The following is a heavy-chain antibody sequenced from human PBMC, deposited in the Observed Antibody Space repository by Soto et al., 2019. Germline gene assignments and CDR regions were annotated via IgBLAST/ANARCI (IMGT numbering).Heavy chain of an antibody. CDR1: GFIFSSYA. V-gene: IGHV3-30-3*01. D-gene: IGHD2-2*01. Sequence: GGSLRLSCAASGFIFSSYAMHWVRQAPGKGLEWVALISYDGNNKYYADSVKGRFTISRDNSKNTLYLQMNSLRPEDTAVFYCGRCSGTSCHLGSDYWGQGTLVTVSS. CDR2: ISYDGNNK. CDR3: GRCSGTSCHLGSDY. J-gene: IGHJ4*02.